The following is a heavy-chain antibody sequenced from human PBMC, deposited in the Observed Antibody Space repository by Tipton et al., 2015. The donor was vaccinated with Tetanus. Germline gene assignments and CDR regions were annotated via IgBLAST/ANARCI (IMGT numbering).Heavy chain of an antibody. CDR1: GGSLRSGDHY. J-gene: IGHJ4*02. CDR3: ARANFDFPKKGPFDS. CDR2: ISSSGST. D-gene: IGHD3-3*01. Sequence: TLSLTCTVSGGSLRSGDHYWSWIRQPPGKGLEWLAYISSSGSTNSDYSLKSRITISRDTSKNHFSLKLASVTAADTAVYFCARANFDFPKKGPFDSWGQGIPVIVSA. V-gene: IGHV4-61*03.